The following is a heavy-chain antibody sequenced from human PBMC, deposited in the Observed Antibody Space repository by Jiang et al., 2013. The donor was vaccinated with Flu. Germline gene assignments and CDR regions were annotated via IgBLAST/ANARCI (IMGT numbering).Heavy chain of an antibody. Sequence: RQAPGQGLEWIGRIIPIIDIVHYSQKFQARVTLTADTSTSTAYMELSSLRSEDTAVYFCARTGHAYSDYFYGLDVWGQGTTVTVSS. CDR2: IIPIIDIV. D-gene: IGHD4-11*01. V-gene: IGHV1-69*02. J-gene: IGHJ6*02. CDR3: ARTGHAYSDYFYGLDV.